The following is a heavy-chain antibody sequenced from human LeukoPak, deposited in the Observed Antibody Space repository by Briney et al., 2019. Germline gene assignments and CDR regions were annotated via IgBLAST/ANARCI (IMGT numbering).Heavy chain of an antibody. J-gene: IGHJ4*02. Sequence: GGSLRLSCAASGFTFSSYAMTWVRQAPGKGLEWLSYISNSGSSKYYADSVRGRFTISRDNAKNSLYLQMNSLRAEDTAVYYCARARVPGELNYWGQGTLVTVSS. CDR3: ARARVPGELNY. V-gene: IGHV3-48*03. CDR2: ISNSGSSK. CDR1: GFTFSSYA. D-gene: IGHD3-10*01.